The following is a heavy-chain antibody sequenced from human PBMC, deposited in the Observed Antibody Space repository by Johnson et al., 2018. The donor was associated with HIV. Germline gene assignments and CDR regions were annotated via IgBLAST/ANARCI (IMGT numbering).Heavy chain of an antibody. J-gene: IGHJ3*02. CDR3: AGATVKLRWFGRIGDGGFDI. D-gene: IGHD3-10*01. CDR1: GFTFSSYA. Sequence: QVQLVESGGGLVQPGGSLRLSCAASGFTFSSYAMHWVRQAPGKGLEWVAVISYDGSNKYYADSVKGRFTISRDNSKNTLYLQMNSLRAEDTAVYCCAGATVKLRWFGRIGDGGFDIWGQGTMVNVSS. V-gene: IGHV3-30-3*01. CDR2: ISYDGSNK.